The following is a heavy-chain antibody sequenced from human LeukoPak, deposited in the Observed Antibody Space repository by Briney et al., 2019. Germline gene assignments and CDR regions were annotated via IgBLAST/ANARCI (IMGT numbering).Heavy chain of an antibody. J-gene: IGHJ4*02. CDR2: ISSSGSTI. CDR1: GFTFSDYY. CDR3: ARDGIDYSDRSAYPLDY. V-gene: IGHV3-11*01. D-gene: IGHD3-22*01. Sequence: GGSLRLSCAASGFTFSDYYMSWIRQAPGKGLEWVSYISSSGSTIHYADSVKGRFTISRDNAKNSLYLQMNGLRAEDTAVYYCARDGIDYSDRSAYPLDYWGQGSLVTVSS.